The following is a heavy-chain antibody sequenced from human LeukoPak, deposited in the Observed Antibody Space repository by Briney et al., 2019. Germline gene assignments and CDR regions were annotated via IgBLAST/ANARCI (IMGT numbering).Heavy chain of an antibody. CDR1: GFTFSSYA. J-gene: IGHJ3*02. CDR2: ISYDGSHK. CDR3: AKERIAVADDAFDI. D-gene: IGHD6-19*01. Sequence: GGSLRLSCAASGFTFSSYAMHWVRQAPGKGLEWAAVISYDGSHKYYADSVKGRFTISRDNSKNTLYLQMNSLRAEDTAVYYCAKERIAVADDAFDIWGQGTMVTVSS. V-gene: IGHV3-30*04.